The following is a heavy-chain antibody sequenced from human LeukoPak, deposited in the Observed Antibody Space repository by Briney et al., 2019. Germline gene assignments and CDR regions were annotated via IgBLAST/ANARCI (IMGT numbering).Heavy chain of an antibody. J-gene: IGHJ4*02. CDR2: ISAYNGNT. Sequence: ASVKVSCKASGYTFTIYGISWVRQAPGQGREWMGWISAYNGNTNYAQKLQGRVTMTTDTSTSTAYVELRRLSSDDTAVDYCAGGPRYCSSTSCYSVEGDYWGQGTLVSDCS. CDR1: GYTFTIYG. CDR3: AGGPRYCSSTSCYSVEGDY. V-gene: IGHV1-18*01. D-gene: IGHD2-2*01.